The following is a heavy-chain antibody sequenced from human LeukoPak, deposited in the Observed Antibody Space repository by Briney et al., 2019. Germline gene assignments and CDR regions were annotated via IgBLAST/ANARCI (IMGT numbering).Heavy chain of an antibody. V-gene: IGHV3-21*01. J-gene: IGHJ6*03. CDR1: GFTFRSYS. CDR2: ISSSSSYI. D-gene: IGHD3-10*01. CDR3: ARVGSGNYYYYMDV. Sequence: NPGGSLRLSCAASGFTFRSYSMNWVRQAPGKGLEWVSSISSSSSYIYYADSVKGRFTISRDNAKNSLYLQMNSLRAEDTAVYYCARVGSGNYYYYMDVWGKGTTVTVS.